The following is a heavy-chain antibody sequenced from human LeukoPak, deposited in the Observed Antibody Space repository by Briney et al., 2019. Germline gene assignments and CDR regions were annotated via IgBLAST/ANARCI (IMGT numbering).Heavy chain of an antibody. J-gene: IGHJ6*02. Sequence: ASVKVSCKASGYTFTSYGISWVRQAPGQGLEWMGWISAYNGNTNYAQELQGRVTMTTDTSTSTAYMELRSLRSDDTAVYYCARDLELWLDYYYYGMDVWGQGTTVTVSS. CDR3: ARDLELWLDYYYYGMDV. CDR2: ISAYNGNT. CDR1: GYTFTSYG. V-gene: IGHV1-18*01. D-gene: IGHD5-18*01.